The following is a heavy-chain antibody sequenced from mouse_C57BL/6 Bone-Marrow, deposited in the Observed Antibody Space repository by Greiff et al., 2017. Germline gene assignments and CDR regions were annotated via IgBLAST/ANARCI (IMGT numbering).Heavy chain of an antibody. Sequence: VQLKESGAELVRPGASVKLSCTASGFNIKDDYMHWVKQRPEQGLEWIGWVDPENGDTEYASKFQGKATITADTSSNTAYLQLSSLTSEDTAVYYCTTDGSFAYWGQETLVTVAA. D-gene: IGHD2-3*01. CDR3: TTDGSFAY. J-gene: IGHJ3*01. V-gene: IGHV14-4*01. CDR1: GFNIKDDY. CDR2: VDPENGDT.